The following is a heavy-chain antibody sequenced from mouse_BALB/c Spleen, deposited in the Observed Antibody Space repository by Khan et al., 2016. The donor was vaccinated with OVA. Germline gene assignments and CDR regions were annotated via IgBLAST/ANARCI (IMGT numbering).Heavy chain of an antibody. CDR2: INPSTGYT. D-gene: IGHD1-1*01. CDR3: VNHGSSSAWFTY. Sequence: VQLQQSGAELAKPGASVKMSCKASGYTFTSYWIHWVKQRPGQGLEWIGYINPSTGYTEYNQKFKDKATLTADKSSSTAYMQLSSLTSEDSAVYYCVNHGSSSAWFTYWGQGTLVTVSA. J-gene: IGHJ3*01. V-gene: IGHV1-7*01. CDR1: GYTFTSYW.